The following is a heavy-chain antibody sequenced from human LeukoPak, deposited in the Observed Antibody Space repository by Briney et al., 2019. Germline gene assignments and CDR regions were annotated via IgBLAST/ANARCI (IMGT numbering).Heavy chain of an antibody. CDR3: ATTYGADGYAFDI. D-gene: IGHD1-1*01. CDR2: IYYSGST. Sequence: SETLSLTCTVSGGSISSGGYYWSWIRQHPGRGREWIGYIYYSGSTYYNPSLKSRVTISVDTSKNQFSLKLSSVTAADTAVYYCATTYGADGYAFDIWGQGTMVTVSS. J-gene: IGHJ3*02. V-gene: IGHV4-31*03. CDR1: GGSISSGGYY.